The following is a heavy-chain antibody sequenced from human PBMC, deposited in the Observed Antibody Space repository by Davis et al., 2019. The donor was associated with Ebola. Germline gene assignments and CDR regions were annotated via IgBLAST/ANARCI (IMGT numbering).Heavy chain of an antibody. J-gene: IGHJ3*02. D-gene: IGHD5-24*01. Sequence: PGGSLRLSCAASGFKGSSYAMSWVRQAPGKGLEWVSAISGSGGSTYYADSVKGRFTISRDNSKNTLYLQMNSLRAEDTAVYYCARAGNGYSLDAFDIWGQGTMVTVSS. CDR2: ISGSGGST. CDR1: GFKGSSYA. CDR3: ARAGNGYSLDAFDI. V-gene: IGHV3-23*01.